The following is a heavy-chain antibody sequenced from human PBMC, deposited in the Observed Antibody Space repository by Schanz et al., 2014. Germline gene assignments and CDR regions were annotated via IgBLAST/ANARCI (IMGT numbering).Heavy chain of an antibody. CDR3: ARDQSPYTNSSDVRYFDY. V-gene: IGHV1-69*04. J-gene: IGHJ4*02. D-gene: IGHD6-6*01. CDR1: GGTFSSFG. CDR2: IIPSLGLA. Sequence: VQLEQSGAEVKKPGSSVKVSCKASGGTFSSFGINWVRQAPGQGLEWMGRIIPSLGLAKYEQKFQDKVTITADTSTTTAYMELSVLRSEDTAVYYCARDQSPYTNSSDVRYFDYWGQGSLVTVSS.